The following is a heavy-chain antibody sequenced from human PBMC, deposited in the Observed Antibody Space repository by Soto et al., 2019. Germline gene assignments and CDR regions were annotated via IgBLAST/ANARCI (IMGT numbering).Heavy chain of an antibody. Sequence: QVQLQQSGPGLVKPSETLSLTCSVSSGPSSSHNWGWIRQPPGRRLEWIGYVYSTGGTSYNPSLTILVTISADTSTNHISLTLTSVTAADTAVYYCVRQGIRNLHGLVDVWGQGTTVRVSS. CDR3: VRQGIRNLHGLVDV. J-gene: IGHJ6*02. CDR1: SGPSSSHN. CDR2: VYSTGGT. D-gene: IGHD1-1*01. V-gene: IGHV4-59*08.